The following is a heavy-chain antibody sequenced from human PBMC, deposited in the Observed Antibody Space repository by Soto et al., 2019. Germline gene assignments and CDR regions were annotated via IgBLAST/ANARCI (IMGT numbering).Heavy chain of an antibody. D-gene: IGHD3-16*01. Sequence: PSETLSLTCTVSGGSISSGGYYWSWIRQHPGKGLEWIGYIYYSGSTYYNPSLKSRVTISVDTSKNQFSLKLSSVTAADTAVYYCATDVRLGEGKGSNFYYYGMDVWGQGTTVTVSS. J-gene: IGHJ6*02. CDR1: GGSISSGGYY. CDR3: ATDVRLGEGKGSNFYYYGMDV. V-gene: IGHV4-31*03. CDR2: IYYSGST.